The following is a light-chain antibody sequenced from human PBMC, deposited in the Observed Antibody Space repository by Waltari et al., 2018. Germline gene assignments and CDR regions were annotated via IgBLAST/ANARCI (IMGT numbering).Light chain of an antibody. CDR3: QSYDSSGHYV. CDR2: CNT. Sequence: QSVLTQPPSVSGAPGERVTISCPGSSSNIGSGFEVHWYQQVPGTAPKILIYCNTNRPSAGPNRVSASKTGTSASLAITGRQAEDESDYYCQSYDSSGHYVFGSGTKGSVL. CDR1: SSNIGSGFE. V-gene: IGLV1-40*01. J-gene: IGLJ1*01.